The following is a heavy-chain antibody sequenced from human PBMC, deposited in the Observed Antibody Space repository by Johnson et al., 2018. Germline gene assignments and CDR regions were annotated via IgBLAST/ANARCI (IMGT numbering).Heavy chain of an antibody. CDR3: VAANLLPDAFDI. V-gene: IGHV3-33*08. J-gene: IGHJ3*02. Sequence: VQLVESGGGVVQPGRSLRLSCAASGFTFSAYDIHWVRQAPGQGLEWVAVIGYDVSNKYYADSVKGRFTISRDNSKNTLYLQMNSLRAEDTAVYYGVAANLLPDAFDIWGQGTMVTVSS. D-gene: IGHD2-15*01. CDR1: GFTFSAYD. CDR2: IGYDVSNK.